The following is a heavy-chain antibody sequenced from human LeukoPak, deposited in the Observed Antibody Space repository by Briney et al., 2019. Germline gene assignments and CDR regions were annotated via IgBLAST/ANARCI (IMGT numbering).Heavy chain of an antibody. CDR1: GDSISSYY. D-gene: IGHD3-10*01. CDR2: IYTSGST. J-gene: IGHJ4*02. V-gene: IGHV4-4*07. Sequence: PSQTLSLTCTVSGDSISSYYWSWIRQPAGKGLEWIGRIYTSGSTNYNPSLKSRVTMSVDTSKNQFSLKLSSVTAADTAVYYCARERYYYGSGSPDRFDYWGQGTLVTVSS. CDR3: ARERYYYGSGSPDRFDY.